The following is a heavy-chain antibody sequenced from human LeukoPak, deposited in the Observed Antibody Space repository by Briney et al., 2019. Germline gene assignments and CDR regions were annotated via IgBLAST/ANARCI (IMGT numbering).Heavy chain of an antibody. D-gene: IGHD3-10*01. CDR3: AKDRRAGSYDY. Sequence: PGGSLRLSCAASGFTFSNYIMNWVRQAPGKGLEWVSSISTSSSYIYYADSVKGRFTISRDNAKNSLYLQMNSLRAEDTAVYYCAKDRRAGSYDYWGQGTLVTVSS. V-gene: IGHV3-21*04. J-gene: IGHJ4*02. CDR2: ISTSSSYI. CDR1: GFTFSNYI.